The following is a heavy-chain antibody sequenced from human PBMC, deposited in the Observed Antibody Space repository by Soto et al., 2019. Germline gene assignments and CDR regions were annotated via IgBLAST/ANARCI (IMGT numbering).Heavy chain of an antibody. Sequence: QVHLVESGGGVVQPGRSLRLSCAASGFTFSTYAMHWVRQAPGKGLEWVAGMSSDGSNSYYADSVKGRFTITRDNSKNALYLQMNSLRAEDTAVYYCAKFQLLYDGWFDPWGQGTLVTVSS. CDR1: GFTFSTYA. CDR2: MSSDGSNS. CDR3: AKFQLLYDGWFDP. V-gene: IGHV3-30-3*02. J-gene: IGHJ5*02. D-gene: IGHD2-2*02.